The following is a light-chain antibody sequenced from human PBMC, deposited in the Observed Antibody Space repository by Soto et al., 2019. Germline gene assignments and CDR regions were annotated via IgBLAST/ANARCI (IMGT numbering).Light chain of an antibody. V-gene: IGLV2-8*01. Sequence: QSALTQPPSASGSPGQSVTLSCTGTSSEVGAYIFVSWYQQHPGKAPKLMVYDVNRRPPGVPDRFFGSKSGNTASLTVSGLQGEYEADHCCVSFAGGTYVFGTGTKLTVL. CDR1: SSEVGAYIF. J-gene: IGLJ1*01. CDR3: VSFAGGTYV. CDR2: DVN.